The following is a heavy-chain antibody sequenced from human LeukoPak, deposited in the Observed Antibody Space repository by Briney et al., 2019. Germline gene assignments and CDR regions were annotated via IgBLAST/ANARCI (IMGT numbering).Heavy chain of an antibody. J-gene: IGHJ4*02. Sequence: SAKVSCKASGYTFTSYGISWVRQAPGQGLEWMGAIIPIFGSANYEQRFQGRVTITADESTSTAYMELSSLRSEDTAVYYCASATFLDKYYFDYWGQGTLVTVSS. CDR1: GYTFTSYG. D-gene: IGHD2/OR15-2a*01. V-gene: IGHV1-69*13. CDR2: IIPIFGSA. CDR3: ASATFLDKYYFDY.